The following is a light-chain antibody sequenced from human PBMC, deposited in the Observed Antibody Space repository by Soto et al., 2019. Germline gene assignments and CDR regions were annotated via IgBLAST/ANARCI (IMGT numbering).Light chain of an antibody. CDR1: SGDIGSYNR. CDR2: EVT. Sequence: QSALTQPASVSGSPGQSITISCTGTSGDIGSYNRVSWYQQHPGKATKLIIYEVTDRPSGVSNRLSGSKSGNTASLTISGLQAEDEAEYYCSSYTNINTRACVFGTGTKLTVL. J-gene: IGLJ1*01. V-gene: IGLV2-14*01. CDR3: SSYTNINTRACV.